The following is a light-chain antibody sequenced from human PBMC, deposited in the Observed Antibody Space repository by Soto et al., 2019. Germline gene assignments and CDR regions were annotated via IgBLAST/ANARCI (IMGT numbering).Light chain of an antibody. CDR2: SNN. Sequence: QSVLTQPPSASGTPGQRVTISWSGSTSSIGSNYVYWYQQLPGTAPKLLIYSNNQRPSGVPDRFSGSKSGTSASLAISGLRSEDEADYHCAAWDDSLSGLVFGGGTQLTVL. CDR3: AAWDDSLSGLV. V-gene: IGLV1-47*01. CDR1: TSSIGSNY. J-gene: IGLJ2*01.